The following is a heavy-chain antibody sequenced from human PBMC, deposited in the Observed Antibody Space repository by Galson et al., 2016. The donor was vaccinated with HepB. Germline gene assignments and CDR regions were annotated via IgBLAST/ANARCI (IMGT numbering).Heavy chain of an antibody. CDR3: ARSLRNAGDYNYYMDV. CDR1: GGAISSESYY. D-gene: IGHD7-27*01. V-gene: IGHV4-31*03. CDR2: ISYSGAT. J-gene: IGHJ6*03. Sequence: TLSLTCTASGGAISSESYYWNWVRQHPGKDLEWIGYISYSGATYYNPSLKSRVSISVDTSENQFSLKMTSVTAADTAVYYCARSLRNAGDYNYYMDVWGKGTTVSVSS.